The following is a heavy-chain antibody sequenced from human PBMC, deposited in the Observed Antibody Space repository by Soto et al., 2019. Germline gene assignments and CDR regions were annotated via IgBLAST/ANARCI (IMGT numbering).Heavy chain of an antibody. V-gene: IGHV1-69*13. CDR3: ARLGLVYYYYGMDV. J-gene: IGHJ6*02. CDR1: GGTFSSYA. Sequence: SVKVSCNASGGTFSSYAISWVRQTRGQGLEWMGGIIPIFGTANYAQKFQGRVTITADESTSTAYMELSSLRSEDTAVYYCARLGLVYYYYGMDVWGQGTTVTVSS. D-gene: IGHD5-12*01. CDR2: IIPIFGTA.